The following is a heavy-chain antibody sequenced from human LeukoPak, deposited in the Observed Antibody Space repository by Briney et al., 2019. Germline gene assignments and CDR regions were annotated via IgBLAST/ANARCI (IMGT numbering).Heavy chain of an antibody. Sequence: ASVKVSCKTSGYTFTGYFMHWVRQAPGQGLEWMGWINTNTGNPTYAQGFTGRFVFSLDTSVSTAYLQISSLKAEDTAVYYCARVSGIAAAAYYYYMDVWGKGTTVTVSS. V-gene: IGHV7-4-1*02. CDR2: INTNTGNP. CDR1: GYTFTGYF. D-gene: IGHD6-13*01. J-gene: IGHJ6*03. CDR3: ARVSGIAAAAYYYYMDV.